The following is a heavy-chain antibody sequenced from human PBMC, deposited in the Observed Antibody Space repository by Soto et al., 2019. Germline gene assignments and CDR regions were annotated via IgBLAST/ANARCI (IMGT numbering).Heavy chain of an antibody. CDR1: GDSVSSNSAA. V-gene: IGHV6-1*01. CDR2: TYYRSKWYN. Sequence: SQTLSLTCVISGDSVSSNSAAWNWIRQSPSRGLEWLGRTYYRSKWYNDYAVSVKSRITINPDTSKNQFSLQLNSVTPEDTAVYYCARDPYYDFWSGRNWFDPWGQGTLVTVSS. CDR3: ARDPYYDFWSGRNWFDP. D-gene: IGHD3-3*01. J-gene: IGHJ5*02.